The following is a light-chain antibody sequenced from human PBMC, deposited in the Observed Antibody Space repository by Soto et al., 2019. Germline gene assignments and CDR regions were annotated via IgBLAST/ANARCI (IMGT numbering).Light chain of an antibody. J-gene: IGKJ1*01. CDR1: QSISSW. CDR2: KAS. CDR3: QQYSDNWT. Sequence: DIQMTQSPSTLSASVGVRVTITCRASQSISSWLAWYQQKPGTAPKLLIYKASTLQSGVPSRFSGSGSGTEFTLTISSLQPDDFATYYCQQYSDNWTFGQGTKVEIK. V-gene: IGKV1-5*03.